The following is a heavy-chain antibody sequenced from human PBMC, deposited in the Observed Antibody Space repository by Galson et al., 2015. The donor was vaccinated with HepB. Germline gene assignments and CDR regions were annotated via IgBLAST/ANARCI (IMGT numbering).Heavy chain of an antibody. D-gene: IGHD2-2*01. CDR1: GFTFSRYS. Sequence: SLRLSCAASGFTFSRYSMNWVRQAPGKGLEWVSSMSSNGSYIYYADSVKGRFTTSRDNAKNSLYLQMNSLRAEDTAVYYCARHNLLGYCGGTSCYWVWGQGTLVTVSS. J-gene: IGHJ4*02. V-gene: IGHV3-21*01. CDR3: ARHNLLGYCGGTSCYWV. CDR2: MSSNGSYI.